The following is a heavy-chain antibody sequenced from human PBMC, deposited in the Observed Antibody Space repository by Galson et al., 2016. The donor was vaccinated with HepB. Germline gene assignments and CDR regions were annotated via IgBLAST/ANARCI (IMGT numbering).Heavy chain of an antibody. Sequence: SLRLSCAASGFSVSDYEMNWVRQTPGKGLQWVSKISKSATPNHAVDAVKGRFTISRDTAQNSLYLALSDLRAEDSAVYYCAGDSGRTGAWDFWGQGTLVTVSS. D-gene: IGHD1-14*01. CDR3: AGDSGRTGAWDF. J-gene: IGHJ4*02. CDR1: GFSVSDYE. CDR2: ISKSATPN. V-gene: IGHV3-48*03.